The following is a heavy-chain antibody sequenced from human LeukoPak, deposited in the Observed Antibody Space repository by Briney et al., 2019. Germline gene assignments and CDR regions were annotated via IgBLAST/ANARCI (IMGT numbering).Heavy chain of an antibody. CDR2: INRDGSTT. CDR3: ARDRKSGESSEIDF. D-gene: IGHD3-10*01. V-gene: IGHV3-74*01. Sequence: QPGGSLRLSCAASGFTFSNYWVHWVRQALGKGLVWVSRINRDGSTTNYADSVKGRFTVSRDNAKNTLNLQMNSLRAEDTAVYYCARDRKSGESSEIDFWGQGTLVTVYS. J-gene: IGHJ4*02. CDR1: GFTFSNYW.